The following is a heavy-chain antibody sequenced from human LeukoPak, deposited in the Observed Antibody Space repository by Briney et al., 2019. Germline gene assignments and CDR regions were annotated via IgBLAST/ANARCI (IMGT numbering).Heavy chain of an antibody. V-gene: IGHV3-15*01. CDR3: TTERYYDFWSRY. D-gene: IGHD3-3*01. CDR2: IKSKTDGGTT. CDR1: GFTFSSYA. Sequence: GGSLRLSCAASGFTFSSYAMSWVRQAPGKGLEWVGRIKSKTDGGTTDYAAPVKGRFTISRDDSKNTVFLQMNSLKTEDTAVYYCTTERYYDFWSRYWGQGTLVTVSS. J-gene: IGHJ4*02.